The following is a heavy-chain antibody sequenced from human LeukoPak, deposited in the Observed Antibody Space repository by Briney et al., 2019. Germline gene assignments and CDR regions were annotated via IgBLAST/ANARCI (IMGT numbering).Heavy chain of an antibody. J-gene: IGHJ4*02. Sequence: GGSLRLSCAASGFTFSSYAMSWVRQAPGKGLEWVSAISGSGGSTYYADSVKGRFTISRDNSKNTLYLQMNSLRAEDTAVYYCAKDPPKPLDGDYAGEYFDYWGQGTLVTVSS. CDR2: ISGSGGST. D-gene: IGHD4-17*01. CDR1: GFTFSSYA. V-gene: IGHV3-23*01. CDR3: AKDPPKPLDGDYAGEYFDY.